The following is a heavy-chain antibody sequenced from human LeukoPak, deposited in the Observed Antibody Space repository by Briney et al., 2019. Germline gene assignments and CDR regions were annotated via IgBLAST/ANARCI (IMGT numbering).Heavy chain of an antibody. D-gene: IGHD3-22*01. CDR2: INHSGST. CDR1: GGSFSGYY. V-gene: IGHV4-34*01. CDR3: ARGKRRSYYDSSGYNDY. J-gene: IGHJ4*02. Sequence: PSETLSLTCAVYGGSFSGYYWSWIRQPPGKGLEWIGEINHSGSTNHNPSLKSRVTISVDTSKNQFSLKLSSVTAADTAVYYCARGKRRSYYDSSGYNDYWGQGTLVTVSS.